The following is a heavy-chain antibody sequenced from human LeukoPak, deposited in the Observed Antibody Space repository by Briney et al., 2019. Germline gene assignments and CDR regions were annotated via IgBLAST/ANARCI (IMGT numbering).Heavy chain of an antibody. CDR3: ARDATYYYDSSGGFDY. V-gene: IGHV4-30-4*01. J-gene: IGHJ4*02. D-gene: IGHD3-22*01. Sequence: PSETLSLTCTVSGGSISSGDYYWSWIRQPPGKGLEWIGYIYYSGSTYYNPSLKSRVTISVDTSKNQFSLKLSSVTAADTALYYCARDATYYYDSSGGFDYWGQGTLVTVSS. CDR1: GGSISSGDYY. CDR2: IYYSGST.